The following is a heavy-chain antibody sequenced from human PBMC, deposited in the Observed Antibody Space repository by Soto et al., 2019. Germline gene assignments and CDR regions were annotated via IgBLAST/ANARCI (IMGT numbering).Heavy chain of an antibody. Sequence: QVQLVESGGGVVQPGRSLRLSCAASGFTFSTYGMHWVRQAPGKGLEWVAVISYDGVKKYYADSVKGRFTISRDNSKNTRYLQMNSLRAEDTAVYYCAKSVYNWNDGFFDYWGQGTLVTVSS. CDR2: ISYDGVKK. D-gene: IGHD1-1*01. CDR3: AKSVYNWNDGFFDY. V-gene: IGHV3-30*18. J-gene: IGHJ4*02. CDR1: GFTFSTYG.